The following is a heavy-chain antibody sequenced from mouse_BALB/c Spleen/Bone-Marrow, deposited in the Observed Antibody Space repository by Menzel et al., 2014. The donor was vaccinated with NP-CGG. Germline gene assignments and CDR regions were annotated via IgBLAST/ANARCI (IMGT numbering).Heavy chain of an antibody. J-gene: IGHJ3*01. CDR1: GYSFSSYW. CDR2: IYPGDGDT. Sequence: VQRVESGAELVRPGSSVKISCKASGYSFSSYWMNWVRQRPGQGLEWIGQIYPGDGDTNYNGKFKGKATLTADRSSSTAYMQLSSLTSEDSAVYFCARTPWFAYWGRGTLVTVSA. V-gene: IGHV1-80*01. CDR3: ARTPWFAY.